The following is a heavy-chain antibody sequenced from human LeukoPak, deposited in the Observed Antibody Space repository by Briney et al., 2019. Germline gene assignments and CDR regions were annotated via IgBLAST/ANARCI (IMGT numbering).Heavy chain of an antibody. Sequence: GASVKVSCKASGGTFSSYAISWVRQAPGQGLEWMGGIIPIFGTANYAQKFQGRVTITADESTSTAYMELSSLRSEDTAVYYCARRDYHDSSGYVYAFDIRGQGTMVTVSS. V-gene: IGHV1-69*13. CDR2: IIPIFGTA. J-gene: IGHJ3*02. CDR1: GGTFSSYA. D-gene: IGHD3-22*01. CDR3: ARRDYHDSSGYVYAFDI.